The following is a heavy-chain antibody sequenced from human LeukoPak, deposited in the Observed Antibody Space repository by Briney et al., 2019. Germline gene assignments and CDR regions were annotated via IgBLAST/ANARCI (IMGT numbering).Heavy chain of an antibody. D-gene: IGHD1-26*01. Sequence: GASVKVSCKVSGYTLTELSMHWVRQAPGKGLEWMGGFDPEDGETIYAQKFQGRVTMTTDTSTSTAYMELRSLRSDDTAVYYCARGGGSSRGATQLYYYYYMDVWGKGTTVTVSS. J-gene: IGHJ6*03. CDR3: ARGGGSSRGATQLYYYYYMDV. CDR1: GYTLTELS. CDR2: FDPEDGET. V-gene: IGHV1-24*01.